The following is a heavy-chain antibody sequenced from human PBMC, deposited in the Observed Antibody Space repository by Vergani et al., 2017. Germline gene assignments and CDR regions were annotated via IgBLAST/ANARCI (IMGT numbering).Heavy chain of an antibody. Sequence: QVQLQESGPGLVKPSETLSLTCTVSGGSVSSGSYYWSWIRQPAGKGLEWIGYIYYSGSTNYNPSLKSRVTISVDTSTNQFSLRLSSVTAADTAVYYCARDFDYWGQGTLVTVSS. V-gene: IGHV4-61*10. CDR1: GGSVSSGSYY. J-gene: IGHJ4*02. CDR2: IYYSGST. CDR3: ARDFDY.